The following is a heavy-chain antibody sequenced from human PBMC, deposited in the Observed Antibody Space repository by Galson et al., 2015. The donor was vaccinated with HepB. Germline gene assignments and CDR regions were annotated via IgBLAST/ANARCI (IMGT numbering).Heavy chain of an antibody. CDR1: GFTFSTYT. Sequence: SLRLSCAASGFTFSTYTVNWVRQAPGKGLEWVSSITSSSYIYYADSVEGRFTMSRDNAKNSLYLQMDSLRTEDTAVYYCARAGVGDAFDIWGQGTTVTVS. CDR2: ITSSSYI. CDR3: ARAGVGDAFDI. J-gene: IGHJ3*02. V-gene: IGHV3-21*01. D-gene: IGHD1-26*01.